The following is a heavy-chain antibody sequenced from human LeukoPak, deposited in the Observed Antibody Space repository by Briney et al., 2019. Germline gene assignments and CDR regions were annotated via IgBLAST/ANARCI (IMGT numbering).Heavy chain of an antibody. CDR3: ARDYKYAFDN. CDR2: IGIDSGNT. CDR1: GFTFSDYS. D-gene: IGHD5-24*01. J-gene: IGHJ4*02. V-gene: IGHV3-48*01. Sequence: GGSLRLSCAASGFTFSDYSMNWVRQAPGKGLEWISYIGIDSGNTNYADSVEGRFTISGDKAKSSLYLQMNSLRVEDTAVYYCARDYKYAFDNWGQGTLVTVSS.